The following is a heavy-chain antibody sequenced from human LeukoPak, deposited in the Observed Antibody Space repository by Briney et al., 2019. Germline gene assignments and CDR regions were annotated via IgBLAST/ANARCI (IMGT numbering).Heavy chain of an antibody. Sequence: GGSLRLSCIASGFTFNKYGMHWVRQAPGKGLVWVSRINSDGSSTTYADSVKGRFTISRDNAKNTLYLQMNTLRGEDTAVYYCARESAIVLVPFDSWGQGTLVTVSS. J-gene: IGHJ4*02. V-gene: IGHV3-74*01. CDR2: INSDGSST. CDR1: GFTFNKYG. D-gene: IGHD2/OR15-2a*01. CDR3: ARESAIVLVPFDS.